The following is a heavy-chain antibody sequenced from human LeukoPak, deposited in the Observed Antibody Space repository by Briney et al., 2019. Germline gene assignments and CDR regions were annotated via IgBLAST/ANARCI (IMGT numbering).Heavy chain of an antibody. CDR3: ARVVAAAGLFDY. J-gene: IGHJ4*02. D-gene: IGHD6-13*01. CDR2: INHSGST. CDR1: GGSFSGYY. Sequence: PSETLSLTCAVYGGSFSGYYWSWIRQPPGKGLEWIGEINHSGSTNYNPSLKSRVTISVDTSKNQFSLKLSSVTAADTAVYYCARVVAAAGLFDYWGQGTLVTVSS. V-gene: IGHV4-34*01.